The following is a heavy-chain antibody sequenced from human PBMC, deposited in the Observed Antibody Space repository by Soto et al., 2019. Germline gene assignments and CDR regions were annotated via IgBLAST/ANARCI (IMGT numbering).Heavy chain of an antibody. V-gene: IGHV3-74*01. D-gene: IGHD6-19*01. CDR2: INSDGSST. CDR3: ARELGYSSGWYKAHDAFDM. J-gene: IGHJ3*02. Sequence: EVQLVESGGGLVQPGGSLRLSCAASGFTFSSYWMHWVRQAPGKGLVWVSRINSDGSSTSYADSVKGRFTISRDNAKNTLYLQMNSLRAEDTAVYYCARELGYSSGWYKAHDAFDMWGQGRMLTAS. CDR1: GFTFSSYW.